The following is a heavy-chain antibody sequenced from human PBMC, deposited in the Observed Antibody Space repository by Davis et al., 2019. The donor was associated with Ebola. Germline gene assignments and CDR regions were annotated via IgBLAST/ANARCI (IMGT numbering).Heavy chain of an antibody. CDR3: ARLWTADSSFDY. V-gene: IGHV3-21*01. D-gene: IGHD3-22*01. J-gene: IGHJ4*02. CDR2: ISSSSSYI. Sequence: PGGSLRLSCAASGFTFSSYSMNWVRQAPGKGLEWVSSISSSSSYIYYADSVKGRFTISRDNAKNSLYLQMNSLRAEDTAVYYCARLWTADSSFDYWGQGTLVTVPS. CDR1: GFTFSSYS.